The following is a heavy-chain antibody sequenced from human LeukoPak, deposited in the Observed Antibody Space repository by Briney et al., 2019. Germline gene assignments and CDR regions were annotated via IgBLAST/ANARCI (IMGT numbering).Heavy chain of an antibody. D-gene: IGHD3-10*01. V-gene: IGHV4-34*01. J-gene: IGHJ4*02. Sequence: PSETLSLTCTVYGGSFSDYFWSWIRQPPGEGLEWIGEIKPGGITNYNPSLKSRVTIPVDTSKNQLSLKLSSATAADTAVYSCVRGFSGVVGDYWGQGTLVTVSS. CDR2: IKPGGIT. CDR3: VRGFSGVVGDY. CDR1: GGSFSDYF.